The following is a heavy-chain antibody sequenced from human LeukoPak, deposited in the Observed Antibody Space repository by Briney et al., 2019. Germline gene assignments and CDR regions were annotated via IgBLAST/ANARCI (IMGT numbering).Heavy chain of an antibody. CDR1: GFTVSSNY. Sequence: GGSLRLSCAASGFTVSSNYMSWVRQAPGKGLEWVSVIYSGGSTYYADSVKGRFTFSRDNSKNTLYLQMNSLRAEDTAVYYCARVGYSSCIDYWGQGTLVTVSS. V-gene: IGHV3-66*02. CDR2: IYSGGST. J-gene: IGHJ4*02. D-gene: IGHD6-19*01. CDR3: ARVGYSSCIDY.